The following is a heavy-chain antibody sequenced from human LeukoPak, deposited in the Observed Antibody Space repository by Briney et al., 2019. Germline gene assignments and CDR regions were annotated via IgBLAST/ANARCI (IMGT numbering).Heavy chain of an antibody. CDR3: ARDQSAYLDY. J-gene: IGHJ4*02. V-gene: IGHV3-21*01. CDR1: GSTFSSYA. D-gene: IGHD3-16*01. CDR2: ISSSSSYI. Sequence: GGSLRLSCAASGSTFSSYAMSWVRQAPGKGLEWVSSISSSSSYIYYADSVKGRFTISRGNAKNSLYLQMNSLRAEDTAVYYCARDQSAYLDYWGQGTLVTVSS.